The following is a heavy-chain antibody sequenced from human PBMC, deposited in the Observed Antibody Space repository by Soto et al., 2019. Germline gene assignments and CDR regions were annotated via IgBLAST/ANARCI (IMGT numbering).Heavy chain of an antibody. CDR2: IVSDGSAI. CDR1: GFPFSFYG. D-gene: IGHD3-3*02. J-gene: IGHJ3*02. V-gene: IGHV3-33*01. Sequence: VGSLRLSCAVSGFPFSFYGFHWVRQSPGKGLEWLGVIVSDGSAIYHADSLEGRFFISRDNSKDILYLQMNSLRVEDTAVYYCARDDAFDNENGFDMWGQGTMVTVSS. CDR3: ARDDAFDNENGFDM.